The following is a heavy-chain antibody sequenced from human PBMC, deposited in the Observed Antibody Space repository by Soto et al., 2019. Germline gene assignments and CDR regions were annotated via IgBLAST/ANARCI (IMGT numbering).Heavy chain of an antibody. D-gene: IGHD3-22*01. V-gene: IGHV1-3*01. CDR3: ARFSIPPRYNYYDSSGSHFDY. CDR1: GYTFTSYA. CDR2: INAGNGNT. Sequence: ASEKVSCKASGYTFTSYAMHWVRQAPGQRLGWMGWINAGNGNTKYSQKFQGRVTITRDTSASTAYMELSSLRSDDTAVYYCARFSIPPRYNYYDSSGSHFDYWGQGTLVTVSS. J-gene: IGHJ4*02.